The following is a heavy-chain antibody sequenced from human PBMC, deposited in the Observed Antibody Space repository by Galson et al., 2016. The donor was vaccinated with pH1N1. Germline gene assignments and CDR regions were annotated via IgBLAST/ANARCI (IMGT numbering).Heavy chain of an antibody. J-gene: IGHJ4*02. CDR2: ISSSSNYI. V-gene: IGHV3-21*01. Sequence: SLRLSCAASGFTFSSYSMNWVRQAPGKGLEWVSSISSSSNYIYYADSVKGRFTISRDNAKNSLYLQMNSLRAEDTAVYYCARGVYYYDSSGPIDYWGQGTLVTASS. CDR3: ARGVYYYDSSGPIDY. D-gene: IGHD3-22*01. CDR1: GFTFSSYS.